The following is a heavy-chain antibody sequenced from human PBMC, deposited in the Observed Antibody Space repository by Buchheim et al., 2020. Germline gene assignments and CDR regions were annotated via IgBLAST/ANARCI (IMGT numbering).Heavy chain of an antibody. J-gene: IGHJ6*02. Sequence: QVQLVQSGAEVKKPGASVKVSCKASGYSFTNYYVHWVRQAPGQGLEWMGVVNPSSGSTDYAQKFQGRVTVTRDTSARTVYMELSSPKSEDTAVYYCGSGVAVAGIFYYYAMDVWGQGT. V-gene: IGHV1-46*03. CDR1: GYSFTNYY. CDR3: GSGVAVAGIFYYYAMDV. D-gene: IGHD6-19*01. CDR2: VNPSSGST.